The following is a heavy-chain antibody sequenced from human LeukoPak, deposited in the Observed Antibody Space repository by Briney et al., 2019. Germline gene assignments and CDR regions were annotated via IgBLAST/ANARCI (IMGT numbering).Heavy chain of an antibody. Sequence: GGSLRLSCAASGFTFSSYGMHWVRQAPGKGREWVAFIRYEGSNKYYADSVKGRFTISRDNSKNTLYLQMNSLRAEDTAVYYCAKTFDYYDSSGYYYVIDAFDIWGQGTMVTVSS. CDR1: GFTFSSYG. CDR2: IRYEGSNK. CDR3: AKTFDYYDSSGYYYVIDAFDI. J-gene: IGHJ3*02. D-gene: IGHD3-22*01. V-gene: IGHV3-30*02.